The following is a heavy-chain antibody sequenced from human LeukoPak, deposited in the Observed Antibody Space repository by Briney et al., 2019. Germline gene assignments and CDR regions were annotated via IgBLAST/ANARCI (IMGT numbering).Heavy chain of an antibody. J-gene: IGHJ4*02. CDR2: ISAYNGDT. CDR3: ARGGRYYYDSSGYSNY. Sequence: ASVKVSCKASGYTFTSYAISWVRQAPGQGLEWMGWISAYNGDTYYAQKVQGRVTMTTDTSTSTAYMELRSLRSDDTAVYYCARGGRYYYDSSGYSNYWGQGTLVTVSS. CDR1: GYTFTSYA. V-gene: IGHV1-18*01. D-gene: IGHD3-22*01.